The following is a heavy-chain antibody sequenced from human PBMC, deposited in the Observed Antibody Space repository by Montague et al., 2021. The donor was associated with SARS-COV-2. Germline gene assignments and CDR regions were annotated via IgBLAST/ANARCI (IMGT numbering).Heavy chain of an antibody. D-gene: IGHD6-19*01. V-gene: IGHV4-39*02. CDR1: GDSISSSSYY. J-gene: IGHJ4*02. Sequence: SETLSLTCTVSGDSISSSSYYWGWIRQPPGKGLEWFGNKHYSGXTXNXXSLKNRVTMSVDTSKNQFSLKLSSVTAADTAVYYCVRDGCTHADYWGQGTLVTVSS. CDR2: KHYSGXT. CDR3: VRDGCTHADY.